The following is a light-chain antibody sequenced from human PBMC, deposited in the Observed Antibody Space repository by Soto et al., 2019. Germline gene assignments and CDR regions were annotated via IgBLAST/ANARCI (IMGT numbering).Light chain of an antibody. V-gene: IGLV1-47*02. CDR3: AAWDDSLSGVV. J-gene: IGLJ2*01. Sequence: QSVLTQPPSASGTPGQSLTISCSGSTSNIGSHYVYWYQHLPGTAPKLLIYSNNLRPSGVPDRFSGSKSGTSASLAISGLQSEDEADYYCAAWDDSLSGVVFGGGTQLTVL. CDR2: SNN. CDR1: TSNIGSHY.